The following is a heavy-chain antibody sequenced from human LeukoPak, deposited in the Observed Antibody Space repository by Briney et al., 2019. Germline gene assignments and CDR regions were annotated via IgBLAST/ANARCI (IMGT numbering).Heavy chain of an antibody. CDR3: ATLRGESSAVFGS. CDR1: GGSISSDF. J-gene: IGHJ4*02. V-gene: IGHV4-59*08. CDR2: IQYRGAT. Sequence: ASETPSLTCTVSGGSISSDFWSWIREPPGKGLEGIGYIQYRGATNYTPSLKSRLTISVDTSKTHFSLRLSSVPAADTALYYCATLRGESSAVFGSWGQGTLVTVSS. D-gene: IGHD3-22*01.